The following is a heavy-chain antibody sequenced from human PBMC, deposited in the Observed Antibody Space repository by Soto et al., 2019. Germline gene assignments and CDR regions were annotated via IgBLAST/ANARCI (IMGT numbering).Heavy chain of an antibody. Sequence: GGSLRLSCSASGFTFSSYAMHWVRQAPGKGLEYVSAISSNGGSTYYADSVKGRFTISRDNSKNTLYLQMSSLRAEDTAVYYCVKGGAVTPASYQWELLKNYFDYWGQGTLVTVSS. CDR1: GFTFSSYA. CDR3: VKGGAVTPASYQWELLKNYFDY. J-gene: IGHJ4*02. V-gene: IGHV3-64D*08. CDR2: ISSNGGST. D-gene: IGHD1-26*01.